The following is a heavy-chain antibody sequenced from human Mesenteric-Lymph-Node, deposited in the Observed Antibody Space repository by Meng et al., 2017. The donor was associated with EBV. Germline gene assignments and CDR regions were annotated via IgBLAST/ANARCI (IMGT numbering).Heavy chain of an antibody. Sequence: VQLVRSGAEVNKPWCSVKVSCKTSRGTFSTFAISWVRQAPGQGLEWVGIFTPLLDITNYAQRFRGRVTISADASTSTTYLEFSSLKSEDTAMYYCATYHSDSSGPMDYWGQGTLVTVSS. J-gene: IGHJ4*02. D-gene: IGHD3-22*01. V-gene: IGHV1-69*15. CDR1: RGTFSTFA. CDR3: ATYHSDSSGPMDY. CDR2: FTPLLDIT.